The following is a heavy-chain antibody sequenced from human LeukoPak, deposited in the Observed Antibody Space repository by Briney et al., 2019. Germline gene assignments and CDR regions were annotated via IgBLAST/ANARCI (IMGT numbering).Heavy chain of an antibody. CDR3: ARDRGDFWSGYMDYYYYMDV. Sequence: SETLSLTCTVSGGSISSYYWSWIRQPAGKGLEWIGRIYTSGSTNYNPSLKSRVTMSVDTSKNQFSLKLSSVTAADTAVYYCARDRGDFWSGYMDYYYYMDVWGKGTTVTVSS. CDR2: IYTSGST. CDR1: GGSISSYY. V-gene: IGHV4-4*07. J-gene: IGHJ6*03. D-gene: IGHD3-3*01.